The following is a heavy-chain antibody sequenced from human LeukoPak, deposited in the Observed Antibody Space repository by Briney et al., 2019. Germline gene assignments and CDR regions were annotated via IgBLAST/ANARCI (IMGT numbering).Heavy chain of an antibody. J-gene: IGHJ4*02. V-gene: IGHV3-30*04. CDR1: GFTFSSYA. CDR2: ISYDGSNK. Sequence: GGSLRLSCAASGFTFSSYAMHWVRQAPGKGLEWVAVISYDGSNKYYGDSVKRRSPISRDNSINTLYLQMNSLRAEDTAVYYCARDPVTAIGYFHYWGQGTLVTVSS. CDR3: ARDPVTAIGYFHY. D-gene: IGHD2-21*02.